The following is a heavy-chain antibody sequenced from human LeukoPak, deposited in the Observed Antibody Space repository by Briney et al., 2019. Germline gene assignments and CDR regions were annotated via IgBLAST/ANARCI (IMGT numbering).Heavy chain of an antibody. Sequence: ASVKVSCKASGYTFTSYHINWVRQATGQGLEWVGWMNPNNSDIGYAQKFQGRVTMTRNTSIGTAYMELSSLRSEDTAIYYCVRVPPGTTIYAYWGQGTLVTVSS. D-gene: IGHD1-14*01. J-gene: IGHJ4*02. CDR2: MNPNNSDI. CDR3: VRVPPGTTIYAY. V-gene: IGHV1-8*01. CDR1: GYTFTSYH.